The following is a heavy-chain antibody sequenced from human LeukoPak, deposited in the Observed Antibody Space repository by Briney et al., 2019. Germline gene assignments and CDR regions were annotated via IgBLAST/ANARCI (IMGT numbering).Heavy chain of an antibody. CDR2: IYHSGSI. CDR3: ARDRPLLGAWSWFDP. D-gene: IGHD3-3*01. CDR1: DYSISSGYY. Sequence: SETLSLTCSASDYSISSGYYWGWIRQPPGEGLGWIGTIYHSGSIYYNPSLKSRVTISVDTSKNQFSLKLSSVTAADTAVYYCARDRPLLGAWSWFDPWGQGTLVTVSS. J-gene: IGHJ5*02. V-gene: IGHV4-38-2*02.